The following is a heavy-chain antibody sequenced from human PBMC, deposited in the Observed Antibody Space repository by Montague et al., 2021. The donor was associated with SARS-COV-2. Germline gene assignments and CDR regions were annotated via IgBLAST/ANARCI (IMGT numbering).Heavy chain of an antibody. Sequence: SETLSLTCTVSGGSISSYYWSWIRQPPGKGLEWIGYIYYSGSTNYNSSLKSRVTITVDTSKNQFSLKLSSVTAADTAVYYCARVGFGYCSGGNCYRAFDHWGQGTLVTVSS. CDR1: GGSISSYY. D-gene: IGHD2-15*01. V-gene: IGHV4-59*01. CDR2: IYYSGST. J-gene: IGHJ4*02. CDR3: ARVGFGYCSGGNCYRAFDH.